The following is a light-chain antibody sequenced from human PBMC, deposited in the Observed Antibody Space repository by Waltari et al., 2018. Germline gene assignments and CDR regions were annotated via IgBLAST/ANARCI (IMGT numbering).Light chain of an antibody. J-gene: IGKJ2*01. Sequence: EIVLTQSPAFPSVTPKEKVTITCRASQSIGTSLHWYQQKPDQPPKLLIKYVSQSWSGVPSRCSGSGSGTDFTLTINSLEAEDAATYYCHQGSSSFTFGQGTKLEIK. CDR1: QSIGTS. V-gene: IGKV6-21*01. CDR2: YVS. CDR3: HQGSSSFT.